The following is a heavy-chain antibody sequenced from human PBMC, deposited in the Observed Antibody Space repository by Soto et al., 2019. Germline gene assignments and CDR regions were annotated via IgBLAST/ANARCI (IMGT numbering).Heavy chain of an antibody. Sequence: SETLSLTCTVSGGSISSYYWSWIRQPPGKGLEWIGYIYYSGSTNYNPSLKSRVTISVDTSKNQFSLKLSSVTAADTAVYYCARDAQILEAQASATGGNYFDYWGQGTLVTVSS. CDR2: IYYSGST. J-gene: IGHJ4*02. CDR3: ARDAQILEAQASATGGNYFDY. D-gene: IGHD3-3*01. V-gene: IGHV4-59*01. CDR1: GGSISSYY.